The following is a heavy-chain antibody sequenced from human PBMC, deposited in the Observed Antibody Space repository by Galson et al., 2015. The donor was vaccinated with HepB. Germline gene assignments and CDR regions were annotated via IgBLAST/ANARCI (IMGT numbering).Heavy chain of an antibody. Sequence: SLRLTCAASGFTFSSYGMHWVRQAPGTGLEWVAVISYDGSNKYYADSVKGRFTISRDNSKNTLYLQMNSLRADDTAVYFCAKDQDPWRVPAAVHFDYWGQGTLVTVSS. J-gene: IGHJ4*02. CDR3: AKDQDPWRVPAAVHFDY. CDR2: ISYDGSNK. CDR1: GFTFSSYG. V-gene: IGHV3-30*18. D-gene: IGHD2-2*02.